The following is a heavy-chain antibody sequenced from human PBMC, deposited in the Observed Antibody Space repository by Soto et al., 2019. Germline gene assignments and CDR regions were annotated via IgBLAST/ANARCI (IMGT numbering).Heavy chain of an antibody. D-gene: IGHD6-13*01. Sequence: QVQLQQWGAGLLKPSETLSLTCAVYGGSFSGYYWSWIRQPPGKGLECIGEINHSGSTNYNPSLKSRVTISVDTSKSQFSLKLSSVTAADTAVYYCARVAGITAAGRRVCWFDPWGQGTLVTVSS. CDR2: INHSGST. J-gene: IGHJ5*02. CDR1: GGSFSGYY. V-gene: IGHV4-34*01. CDR3: ARVAGITAAGRRVCWFDP.